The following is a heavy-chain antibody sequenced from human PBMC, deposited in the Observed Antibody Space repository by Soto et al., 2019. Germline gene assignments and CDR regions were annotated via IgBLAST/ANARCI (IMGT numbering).Heavy chain of an antibody. CDR1: GGSITPYY. CDR2: ISSSGFT. Sequence: QVQLQESGPGLVKPSETLSLTCTVSGGSITPYYWSWIRQPPGKRLEWIGYISSSGFTNCNPSLNSRVTISVDTSKNQFSLKLSSVTAADTAVYYCVRDCYSSSCFDLWGQGTLVTVSS. CDR3: VRDCYSSSCFDL. V-gene: IGHV4-59*01. J-gene: IGHJ4*02. D-gene: IGHD6-13*01.